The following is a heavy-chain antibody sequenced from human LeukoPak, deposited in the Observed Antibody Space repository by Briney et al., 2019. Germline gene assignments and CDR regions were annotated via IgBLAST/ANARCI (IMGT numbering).Heavy chain of an antibody. CDR3: ARGIVVVPAAIFYFDY. V-gene: IGHV1-69*01. CDR1: GGTFSSYA. D-gene: IGHD2-2*02. CDR2: IIPIFGTA. Sequence: GASVKVSCKASGGTFSSYAISWVRQAPGQGLEWMGGIIPIFGTANYAQKFQGRVTITADEPTSTAYMELSSLRSEDTAVYYCARGIVVVPAAIFYFDYWGQGTLVTVSS. J-gene: IGHJ4*02.